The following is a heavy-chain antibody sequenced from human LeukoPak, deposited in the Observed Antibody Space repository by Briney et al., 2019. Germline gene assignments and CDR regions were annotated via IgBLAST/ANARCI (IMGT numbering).Heavy chain of an antibody. CDR3: ARHVLLWFGELFAWFDP. J-gene: IGHJ5*02. V-gene: IGHV3-23*01. Sequence: PGGSLRLSCAASGFTFSSYAMSWVRQAPGQGLEWVSAISGSGGSTYYADSVKGRFTISRDNSKNTLYLQMNSLRAEDTAVYYCARHVLLWFGELFAWFDPWGQGTLVTVSS. CDR2: ISGSGGST. D-gene: IGHD3-10*01. CDR1: GFTFSSYA.